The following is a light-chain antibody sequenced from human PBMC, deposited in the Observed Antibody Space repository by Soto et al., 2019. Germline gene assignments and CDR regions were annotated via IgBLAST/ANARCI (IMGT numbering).Light chain of an antibody. CDR3: CSYAGSYTYV. CDR1: SSDVGGYNY. V-gene: IGLV2-11*01. CDR2: DGS. Sequence: QSVLTQPRSVSGSPGQSVTISCTGTSSDVGGYNYVSWYQQHPGKAPKLMIYDGSKRPSGVPDRFSGSKSGNTASLTISGLQAEDEADYYCCSYAGSYTYVFXTGTKVTVL. J-gene: IGLJ1*01.